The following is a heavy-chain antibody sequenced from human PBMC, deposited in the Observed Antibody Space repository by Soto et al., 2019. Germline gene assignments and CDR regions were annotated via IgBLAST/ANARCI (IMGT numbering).Heavy chain of an antibody. Sequence: QVPLVESGGGVVQPGRSLRLSCAASGFTFSMYGRHWVRQAPGKGLEWVAVISYDGSSEYYADSVKGRFTISRDNFKSTMYLQMSSLRTEDTAVYYCAKDAPNPHRFYYTLDVWGHGTTVTVSS. CDR1: GFTFSMYG. J-gene: IGHJ6*02. V-gene: IGHV3-30*18. CDR3: AKDAPNPHRFYYTLDV. CDR2: ISYDGSSE.